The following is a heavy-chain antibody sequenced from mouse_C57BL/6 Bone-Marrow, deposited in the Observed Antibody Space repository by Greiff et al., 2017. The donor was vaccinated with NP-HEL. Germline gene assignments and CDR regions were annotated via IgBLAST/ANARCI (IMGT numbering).Heavy chain of an antibody. D-gene: IGHD1-1*01. V-gene: IGHV1-80*01. Sequence: VKLQESGAELVKPGASVKISCKASGYAFSSYWMNWVKERPGKGLEWIGQIYPGDGDTKYTGKFKGKATLTADKSSSTAYMQVSSLTSEDSAVYFCARGDYGSSRFGYAMDYWGQGTSVTVSS. CDR1: GYAFSSYW. CDR2: IYPGDGDT. CDR3: ARGDYGSSRFGYAMDY. J-gene: IGHJ4*01.